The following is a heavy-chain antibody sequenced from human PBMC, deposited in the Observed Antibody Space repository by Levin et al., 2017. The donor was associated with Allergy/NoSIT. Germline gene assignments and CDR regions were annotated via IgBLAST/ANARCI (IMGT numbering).Heavy chain of an antibody. V-gene: IGHV3-21*01. Sequence: GESLKISCAASGFTFSSYSMNWVRQAPGKGLEWVSSISSSSSYIYYADSVKGRFTISRDNAKNSLYLQMNSLRAEDTAVYYCARSPIVVVPAAPRGWFDPWGQGTLVTVSS. D-gene: IGHD2-2*01. CDR3: ARSPIVVVPAAPRGWFDP. J-gene: IGHJ5*02. CDR1: GFTFSSYS. CDR2: ISSSSSYI.